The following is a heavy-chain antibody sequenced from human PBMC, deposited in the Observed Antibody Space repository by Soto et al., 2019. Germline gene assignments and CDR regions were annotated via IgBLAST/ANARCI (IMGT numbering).Heavy chain of an antibody. V-gene: IGHV1-2*02. D-gene: IGHD7-27*01. J-gene: IGHJ4*02. CDR3: AREEQTGANYFLDY. Sequence: ASVKVSCKASGYTFTGYYIHWVRQAPGQGLEWMGSISPHSGGANYAQKFQGRVTMTRDTSITSVYMELSRLTSDDTAVYFCAREEQTGANYFLDYWGKGTLVTVSS. CDR2: ISPHSGGA. CDR1: GYTFTGYY.